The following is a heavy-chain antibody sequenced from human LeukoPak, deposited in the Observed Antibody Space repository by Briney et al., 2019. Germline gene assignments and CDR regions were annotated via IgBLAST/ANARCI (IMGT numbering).Heavy chain of an antibody. CDR2: ISDSGGST. CDR3: VKFYGGGSTRGSFDS. V-gene: IGHV3-23*01. Sequence: SGGSLTLSCAASRFTFYSYAMSWVRQAPGKGLVWVSPISDSGGSTYYADSVKGRLTIYRDNSKNTLYLQKHSLRAEDTAAYYCVKFYGGGSTRGSFDSWGQGTLVTVSS. CDR1: RFTFYSYA. J-gene: IGHJ4*02. D-gene: IGHD2-2*01.